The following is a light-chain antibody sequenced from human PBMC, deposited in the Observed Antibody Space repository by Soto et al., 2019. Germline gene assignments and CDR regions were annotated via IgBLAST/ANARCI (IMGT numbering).Light chain of an antibody. Sequence: QSVLTQPASVSGSPGQPITISCTGTGSDVGGYDYVSWYQHHPGKAPKVMIYEVTNRPSGVSNRFSGSKSGNTASLTISGLLAEDEADYYCSSYTSSSTYVFGTGTKVT. CDR2: EVT. CDR3: SSYTSSSTYV. V-gene: IGLV2-14*01. J-gene: IGLJ1*01. CDR1: GSDVGGYDY.